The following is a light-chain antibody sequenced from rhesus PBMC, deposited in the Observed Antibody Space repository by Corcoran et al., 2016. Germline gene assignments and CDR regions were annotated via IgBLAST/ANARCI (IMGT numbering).Light chain of an antibody. J-gene: IGKJ2*01. CDR2: EAS. V-gene: IGKV1-25*01. CDR1: QGITND. CDR3: QHYYSTPYS. Sequence: DIQMTQSPSSLSASVGDRVTITCRASQGITNDLAWYQQKPGETPELLIYEASSLQRGIHSRFSGSRSVTDITRTSSSLQPEDFATYYCQHYYSTPYSFGQGTKVEIK.